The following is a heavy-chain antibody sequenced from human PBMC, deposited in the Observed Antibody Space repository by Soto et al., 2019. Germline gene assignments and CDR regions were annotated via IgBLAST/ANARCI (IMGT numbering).Heavy chain of an antibody. CDR1: GFTFSSYG. Sequence: VQLVESGGGVVQPGRSLRLSCAASGFTFSSYGVHWVRQAPGKGLEWVAVISYDGSNKYYADSVKGRVTISRDNSKNTLYLQMNSLRAEDTAVYYCANGHSSSWYLLFFLGDYWGQGTLVTVSS. CDR3: ANGHSSSWYLLFFLGDY. V-gene: IGHV3-30*18. J-gene: IGHJ4*02. CDR2: ISYDGSNK. D-gene: IGHD6-13*01.